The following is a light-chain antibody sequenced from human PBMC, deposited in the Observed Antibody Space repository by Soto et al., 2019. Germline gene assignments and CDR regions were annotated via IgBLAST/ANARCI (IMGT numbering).Light chain of an antibody. CDR2: EVR. CDR3: CSYTSSSIRA. Sequence: QSALTQPASVSGSPGQSITISCTGTSSDVGGYNHVSWYQQHPGKAPKLIIYEVRNRPSGVSNRLSGSKSGNTASLTISGLQADDEADYYCCSYTSSSIRAFGGG. V-gene: IGLV2-14*01. CDR1: SSDVGGYNH. J-gene: IGLJ3*02.